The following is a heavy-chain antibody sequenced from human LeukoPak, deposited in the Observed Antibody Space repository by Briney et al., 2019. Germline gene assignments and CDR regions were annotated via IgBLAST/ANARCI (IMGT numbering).Heavy chain of an antibody. D-gene: IGHD1-1*01. CDR1: GGSIINSDYY. V-gene: IGHV4-39*07. CDR2: IYYGGNT. Sequence: SETLSLTCTVSGGSIINSDYYWGWIRQPPGKGLEWIATIYYGGNTYYNPSLRSRVTISVDTYKKQFSLKLTSVTAADTAVYYCTRVGTTSWHYNYFDPWGQGTLVTVSS. CDR3: TRVGTTSWHYNYFDP. J-gene: IGHJ5*02.